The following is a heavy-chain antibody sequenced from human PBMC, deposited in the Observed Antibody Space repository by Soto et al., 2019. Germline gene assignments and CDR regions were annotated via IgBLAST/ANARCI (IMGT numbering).Heavy chain of an antibody. V-gene: IGHV3-33*01. Sequence: GGSLRLSCAASGFTFSSYGMHWVRQAPGKGLEWVAVIWYDGSNKYYADSVKGRFTISRDNSKNTLYLQMNSLRAEDTAVYYCAREAVAIVATPKSKRNPYYYYGMDVWGQGTTVTVSS. CDR2: IWYDGSNK. D-gene: IGHD5-12*01. CDR1: GFTFSSYG. CDR3: AREAVAIVATPKSKRNPYYYYGMDV. J-gene: IGHJ6*02.